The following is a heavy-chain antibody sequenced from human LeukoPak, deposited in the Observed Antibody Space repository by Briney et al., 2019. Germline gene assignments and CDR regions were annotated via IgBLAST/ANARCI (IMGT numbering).Heavy chain of an antibody. CDR1: GFTFSSYA. Sequence: GGSLRLSCAASGFTFSSYAMHWVRQAPGKGLEWVAVISNDGSNRYYTESVKGRFTISRDNSKNTLYLQMSSLRAEDTAVYYCAKDLSRAHYYGMDVWGQGTTVTVSS. CDR2: ISNDGSNR. J-gene: IGHJ6*02. V-gene: IGHV3-30*04. CDR3: AKDLSRAHYYGMDV.